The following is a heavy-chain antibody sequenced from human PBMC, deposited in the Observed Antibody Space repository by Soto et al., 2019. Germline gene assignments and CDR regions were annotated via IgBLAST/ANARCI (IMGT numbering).Heavy chain of an antibody. V-gene: IGHV3-74*01. Sequence: EMQLVESGGGLVQPGGSLRLSCAASGFTFSRYWMHWVRQAPGKGMVWVSRLNTDGKDTRYAEAVKGRVTISRDNAKNTLYLQTNSLRAEDTAVYDCARQLGLKGEAMDFRGQGTMVTVSS. D-gene: IGHD2-2*01. CDR3: ARQLGLKGEAMDF. CDR1: GFTFSRYW. J-gene: IGHJ3*01. CDR2: LNTDGKDT.